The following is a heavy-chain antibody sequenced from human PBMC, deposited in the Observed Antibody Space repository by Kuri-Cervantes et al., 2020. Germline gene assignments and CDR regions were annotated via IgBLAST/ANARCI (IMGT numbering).Heavy chain of an antibody. V-gene: IGHV4-39*07. Sequence: SETLSLTCTVSGGSISSSSYYWGWIRQPPGKGLEWIGEIYHSGSTNYNPSLKSRVTISVDKSKNQFSLKLSSVTAADTAVYYCARGYCSGGSCYPTSNWFDPWGQGTLVTVSS. D-gene: IGHD2-15*01. CDR2: IYHSGST. CDR1: GGSISSSSYY. CDR3: ARGYCSGGSCYPTSNWFDP. J-gene: IGHJ5*02.